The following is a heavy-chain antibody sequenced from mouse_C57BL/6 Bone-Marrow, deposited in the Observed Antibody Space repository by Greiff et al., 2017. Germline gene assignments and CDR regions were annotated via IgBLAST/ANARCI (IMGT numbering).Heavy chain of an antibody. Sequence: VQLQQSGPVLVKPGASVKMSCKASGYTFTDYYMNWVKQSHGKSLEWIGVINPYNGGPSYNQKFKGKATLTVDKSSSTAYMELNSLSSEDSAVYYCARNGYYYGSSGYWGQGTTLTVSS. CDR1: GYTFTDYY. D-gene: IGHD1-1*01. CDR3: ARNGYYYGSSGY. CDR2: INPYNGGP. J-gene: IGHJ2*01. V-gene: IGHV1-19*01.